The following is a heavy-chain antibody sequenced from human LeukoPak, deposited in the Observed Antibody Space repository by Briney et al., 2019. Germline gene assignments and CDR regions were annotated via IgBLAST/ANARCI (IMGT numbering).Heavy chain of an antibody. J-gene: IGHJ6*02. CDR3: ARQDHNDSSGPTDYYYYGMDV. Sequence: ASVKVSCKASGYTFTSYAMNWVRQAPGQGLEWMGWINTNTGNPTYAQGFTGRFVFSLDTSVSTAYLQISSLKAEDTAVYYCARQDHNDSSGPTDYYYYGMDVWGQGTTVTVSS. CDR2: INTNTGNP. V-gene: IGHV7-4-1*02. D-gene: IGHD3-22*01. CDR1: GYTFTSYA.